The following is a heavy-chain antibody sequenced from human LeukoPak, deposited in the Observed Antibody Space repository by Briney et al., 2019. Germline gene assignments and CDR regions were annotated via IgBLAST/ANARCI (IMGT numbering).Heavy chain of an antibody. V-gene: IGHV5-51*01. CDR1: GYTFTNYW. Sequence: GGSLKISCQASGYTFTNYWIGWVRQMPGKGLEWMGNIYPRDSDTRYSPSFQGQVTISADKSISTAYLQWSSLKASDTAMYYCARRDSGSPDYWGQGTLVTVSS. CDR3: ARRDSGSPDY. J-gene: IGHJ4*02. D-gene: IGHD6-19*01. CDR2: IYPRDSDT.